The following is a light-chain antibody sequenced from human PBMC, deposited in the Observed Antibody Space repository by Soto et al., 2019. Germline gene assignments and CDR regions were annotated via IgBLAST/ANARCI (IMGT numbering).Light chain of an antibody. CDR2: GAS. J-gene: IGKJ5*01. CDR1: QSVSGN. CDR3: HQYNNWPLS. V-gene: IGKV3D-15*01. Sequence: EIVMTQSPATLSVSPGERATLSCRASQSVSGNLAWYQQKPGQAPRLLIYGASTRAAGIPVRFSGSGSGTEFSRPISSLQSEDFAVYCSHQYNNWPLSFEQGTLLAIK.